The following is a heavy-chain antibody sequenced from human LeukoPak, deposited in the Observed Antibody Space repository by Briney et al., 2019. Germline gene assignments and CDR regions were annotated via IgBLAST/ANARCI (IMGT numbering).Heavy chain of an antibody. CDR3: ARGVFGSSWYSYYFDY. J-gene: IGHJ4*02. CDR2: TYYRSKWYN. CDR1: GDSVSSNSAA. Sequence: PSQTLSLTCAISGDSVSSNSAAWNWIRQSPSRGLEWLGRTYYRSKWYNDYAVPVKSRITINPDTSKNQFSLQLNSVTPEDTAVYYCARGVFGSSWYSYYFDYWGQGTLVTVSS. V-gene: IGHV6-1*01. D-gene: IGHD6-13*01.